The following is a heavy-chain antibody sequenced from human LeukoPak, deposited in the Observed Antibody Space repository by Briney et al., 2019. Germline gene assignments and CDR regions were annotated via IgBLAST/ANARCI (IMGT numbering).Heavy chain of an antibody. D-gene: IGHD4-17*01. CDR3: ARSIHDYGDFYFDF. J-gene: IGHJ4*02. Sequence: SGPALVKPTQTLTLTCTFSGFSLSTSGMCVNWIRQPPGKGLEWIGYIHYSGNTNYNPSLKSRVTISVDTSKNQFSLTLSSVTAADTAIYYCARSIHDYGDFYFDFWGQGTLVTVSS. V-gene: IGHV4-61*08. CDR2: IHYSGNT. CDR1: GFSLSTSGMC.